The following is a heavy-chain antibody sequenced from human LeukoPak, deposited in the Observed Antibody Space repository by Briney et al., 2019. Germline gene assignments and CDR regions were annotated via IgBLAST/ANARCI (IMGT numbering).Heavy chain of an antibody. D-gene: IGHD1-1*01. V-gene: IGHV4-61*02. J-gene: IGHJ5*02. Sequence: SETLSLTCTVSGGSISSGSYYWSWIRQPAGKGLEWIGRIYTSGSTNYNPSLKSRVTISVDTSKTQFSLKLNSVTVADTAVYYCAREGATGGTYNWFDPWARESWSSSPQ. CDR1: GGSISSGSYY. CDR3: AREGATGGTYNWFDP. CDR2: IYTSGST.